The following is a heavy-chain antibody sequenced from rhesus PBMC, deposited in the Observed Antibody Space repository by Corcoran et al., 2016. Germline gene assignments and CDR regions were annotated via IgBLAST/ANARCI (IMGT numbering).Heavy chain of an antibody. CDR2: IDNGVSEI. V-gene: IGHV3-28*01. CDR1: GFAPSALR. Sequence: EMRLVESGGGLAKPGGSLSLSCTASGFAPSALRVYWVRRVLGHGLEWSSSIDNGVSEIYYGYSVRGRFTISRDTARNALYLQMDSLRVEDTAIYYCVRDDGDSWGQGVVVTVSS. CDR3: VRDDGDS. J-gene: IGHJ6*01.